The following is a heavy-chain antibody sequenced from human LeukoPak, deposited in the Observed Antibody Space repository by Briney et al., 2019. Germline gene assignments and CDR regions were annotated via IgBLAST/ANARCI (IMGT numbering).Heavy chain of an antibody. V-gene: IGHV1-18*01. CDR3: ARGNYYDSTGLGGNWFDP. CDR1: GYTFTSYG. J-gene: IGHJ5*02. CDR2: ISAYNGNT. D-gene: IGHD3-22*01. Sequence: ASVKVSCKASGYTFTSYGISWVRQAPGQGLEWMGWISAYNGNTNYAQKLQGRVTMTTDTSTSTAYTELRSLRSDDTAVYYCARGNYYDSTGLGGNWFDPWGQGTLVTVSS.